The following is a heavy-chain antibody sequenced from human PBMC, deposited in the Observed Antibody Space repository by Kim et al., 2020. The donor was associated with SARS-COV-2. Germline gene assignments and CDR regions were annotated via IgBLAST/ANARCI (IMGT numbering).Heavy chain of an antibody. Sequence: GGSLRLSCAASGFTFSSYSMNWVRQAPGKGLEWVSAIDSSSSYIYYTDSVKGRFTISRDSAKNSLYLQMKSLRAEDTAVYYCAREGQYRMYYHYYAMDVWGQGATVTVSS. CDR1: GFTFSSYS. D-gene: IGHD6-6*01. J-gene: IGHJ6*02. CDR3: AREGQYRMYYHYYAMDV. V-gene: IGHV3-21*01. CDR2: IDSSSSYI.